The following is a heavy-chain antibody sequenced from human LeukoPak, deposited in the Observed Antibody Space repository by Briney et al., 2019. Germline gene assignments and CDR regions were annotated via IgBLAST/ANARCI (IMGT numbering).Heavy chain of an antibody. CDR3: ARRVGGYYYMDV. Sequence: GGSLRLSCAASGFTFSSYAMNWVRQAPGKGLEWVSGINWNGGSTGYADSVKGRFTISRDNAKNSLYLQMNSLRAEDTALYYCARRVGGYYYMDVWGKGTTVTVSS. CDR1: GFTFSSYA. J-gene: IGHJ6*03. V-gene: IGHV3-20*04. D-gene: IGHD2-2*01. CDR2: INWNGGST.